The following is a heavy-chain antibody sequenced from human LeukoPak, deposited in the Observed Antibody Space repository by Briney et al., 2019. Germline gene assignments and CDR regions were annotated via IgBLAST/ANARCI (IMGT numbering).Heavy chain of an antibody. D-gene: IGHD2-2*01. V-gene: IGHV1-58*01. J-gene: IGHJ5*02. CDR3: ARDPWGGDIVVVPAAIHDP. Sequence: GASVKVSCKASGFTYTSSAVQWVRQARGQRLEWIGWIVVGSGNTNYAQKFQERVTITRDMSTSTAYMELSSLRSEDTAVYYCARDPWGGDIVVVPAAIHDPWGQGTLVTVSS. CDR2: IVVGSGNT. CDR1: GFTYTSSA.